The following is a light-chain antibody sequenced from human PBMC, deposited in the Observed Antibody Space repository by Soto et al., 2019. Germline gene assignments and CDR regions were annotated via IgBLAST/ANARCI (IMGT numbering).Light chain of an antibody. V-gene: IGKV1-5*03. Sequence: DIQMTQSPSTLSAAVGDRVTITCRASQTISTSLAWYQQKPGKAPNLLIYRASNLQSGVPSRFSGSGSGTEFTLTISDLQPDDFATYYCQPFNSYSNPFGQGTKV. CDR1: QTISTS. CDR3: QPFNSYSNP. CDR2: RAS. J-gene: IGKJ2*01.